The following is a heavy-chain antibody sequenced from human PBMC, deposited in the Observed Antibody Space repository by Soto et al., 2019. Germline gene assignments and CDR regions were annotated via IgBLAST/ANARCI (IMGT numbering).Heavy chain of an antibody. J-gene: IGHJ5*02. Sequence: QLQESGPGLVEPSETLSLTCTVSNGSISGYYWSWIRQPAGKGLEWIGRVYSSGSTYYNPSLKSRVTRSVDTSNNHFSLRLTSVTAADTAIYYCARASPTVTRVSSWFDPWGPGTLVTVSS. CDR1: NGSISGYY. D-gene: IGHD4-17*01. CDR3: ARASPTVTRVSSWFDP. CDR2: VYSSGST. V-gene: IGHV4-4*07.